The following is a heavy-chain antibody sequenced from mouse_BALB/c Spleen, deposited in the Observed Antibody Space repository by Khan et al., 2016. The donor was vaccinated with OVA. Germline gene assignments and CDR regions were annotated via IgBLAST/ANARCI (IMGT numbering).Heavy chain of an antibody. D-gene: IGHD1-1*02. CDR1: GFTFSTYG. V-gene: IGHV5-6*01. Sequence: EVQLVESGGDLVKTGGSLKLSCAASGFTFSTYGMSWVRQTPDKRMVWVATISSGGHYTYYIDSVKGRFTISRDTAKNLLYLQMTSLRSEDTAMYYCARLAYYYNSEGFAYWGQGTLVTVSA. CDR3: ARLAYYYNSEGFAY. J-gene: IGHJ3*01. CDR2: ISSGGHYT.